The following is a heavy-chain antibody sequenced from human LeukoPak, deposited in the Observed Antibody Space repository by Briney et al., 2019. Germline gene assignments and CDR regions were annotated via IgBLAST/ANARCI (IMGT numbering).Heavy chain of an antibody. J-gene: IGHJ4*02. V-gene: IGHV3-23*01. D-gene: IGHD5-24*01. CDR2: ISGSGGST. CDR3: AKDHNVEMATINPFDY. Sequence: GGSLRLSCAASGFTFSSYAMSWVRQAPGKGLEWVSEISGSGGSTYYADSVKGRFTISRDNSKNTLYLQMNSLRAEDTAVYYCAKDHNVEMATINPFDYWGQGTLVTVSS. CDR1: GFTFSSYA.